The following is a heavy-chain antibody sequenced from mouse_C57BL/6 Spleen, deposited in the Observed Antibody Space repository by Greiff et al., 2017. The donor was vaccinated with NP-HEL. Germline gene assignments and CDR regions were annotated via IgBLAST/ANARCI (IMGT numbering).Heavy chain of an antibody. V-gene: IGHV5-4*01. CDR2: ISDGGRYT. J-gene: IGHJ3*01. Sequence: EVMLVESGGGLVKPGGSLKLSCAASGFTFSSYAMSWVRQTPEKRLEWVATISDGGRYTYYPENVQGRFTISRDNAKNNLYLQLSQLKSEDTAMYYCARDGLYDGYYENWFAYWGQGTLVTVSA. D-gene: IGHD2-3*01. CDR1: GFTFSSYA. CDR3: ARDGLYDGYYENWFAY.